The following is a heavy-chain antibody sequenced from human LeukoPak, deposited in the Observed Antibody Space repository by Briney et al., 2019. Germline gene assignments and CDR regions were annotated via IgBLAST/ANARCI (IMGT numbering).Heavy chain of an antibody. CDR1: GFTFSSYA. Sequence: SGGSLRLSCAASGFTFSSYAMSWVRQAPGKGLEWVSAISGSGGSTYYADSVKGRFTISRDNSKNTLYLQMNSLRAEDTAVYYCAKVGWFGELLDAFDIWGQGTMVTVSS. CDR3: AKVGWFGELLDAFDI. J-gene: IGHJ3*02. V-gene: IGHV3-23*01. D-gene: IGHD3-10*01. CDR2: ISGSGGST.